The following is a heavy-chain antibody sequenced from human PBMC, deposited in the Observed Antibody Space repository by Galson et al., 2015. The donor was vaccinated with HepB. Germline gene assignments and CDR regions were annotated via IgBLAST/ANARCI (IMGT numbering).Heavy chain of an antibody. D-gene: IGHD3-16*01. V-gene: IGHV4-4*07. CDR3: ATENGYTGDFFDY. CDR2: IYSNGDT. Sequence: ETLSLTCIVSGGSIYGYYWSWIRQPAGKGLEWIGRIYSNGDTNYNPALESRVTLSIDTSKKQFSLNLRSVTAADTAVYYCATENGYTGDFFDYWGQGILVSVSS. CDR1: GGSIYGYY. J-gene: IGHJ4*02.